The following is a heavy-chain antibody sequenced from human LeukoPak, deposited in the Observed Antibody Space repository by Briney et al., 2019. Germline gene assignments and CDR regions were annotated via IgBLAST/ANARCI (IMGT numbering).Heavy chain of an antibody. J-gene: IGHJ4*02. CDR2: ISAYNGNT. V-gene: IGHV1-18*01. D-gene: IGHD3-22*01. CDR1: GYTFTSYG. Sequence: ASVKVSRKASGYTFTSYGISWVRQAPGQGLEWMGWISAYNGNTNYAQKLQGRVTMTTDTSTSTAYMELRSLRSDDTAVYYCARWTGYYDSSGYAYWGQGTLVTVSS. CDR3: ARWTGYYDSSGYAY.